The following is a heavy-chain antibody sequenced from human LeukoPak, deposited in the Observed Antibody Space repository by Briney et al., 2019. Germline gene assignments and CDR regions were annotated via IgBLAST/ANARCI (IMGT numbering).Heavy chain of an antibody. CDR2: IYYSGST. V-gene: IGHV4-59*01. D-gene: IGHD3-10*01. CDR1: GSSITNYY. Sequence: PSETLSLTCTVSGSSITNYYWSWIRQPPGKGPEWIGYIYYSGSTNYNPSLNSRLTISIDKSKNQFSLKLNSVTAADTAVYYCARDRGYLDGFDIWGQGTMVTVSS. J-gene: IGHJ3*02. CDR3: ARDRGYLDGFDI.